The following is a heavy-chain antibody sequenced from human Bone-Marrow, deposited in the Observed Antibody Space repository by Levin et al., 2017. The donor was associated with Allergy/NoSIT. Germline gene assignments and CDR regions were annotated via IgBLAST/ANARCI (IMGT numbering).Heavy chain of an antibody. Sequence: GGSLRLSCAASGFTFSSYGMHWVRQAPGKGLEWVAVISYDGSNKYYADSVKGRFTISRDNSKNTLYLQMNSLRAEDTAVYYCAKDFFNDYGDSRGAFDIWGQGTMVTVSS. CDR1: GFTFSSYG. D-gene: IGHD4-17*01. J-gene: IGHJ3*02. CDR2: ISYDGSNK. CDR3: AKDFFNDYGDSRGAFDI. V-gene: IGHV3-30*18.